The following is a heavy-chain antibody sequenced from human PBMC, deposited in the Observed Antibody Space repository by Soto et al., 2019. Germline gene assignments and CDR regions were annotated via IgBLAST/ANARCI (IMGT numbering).Heavy chain of an antibody. CDR3: ARVGGITMVRGVIITGDY. J-gene: IGHJ4*02. D-gene: IGHD3-10*01. Sequence: GGSLRLSCAASGFTFSSYAMHWVRQAPGKGLEWVAVISYDGSNKYYADSVKGRFTISRDNSKNTLYLQMNSLRAEDTAVYYCARVGGITMVRGVIITGDYWGQGTLVTVSS. CDR1: GFTFSSYA. V-gene: IGHV3-30-3*01. CDR2: ISYDGSNK.